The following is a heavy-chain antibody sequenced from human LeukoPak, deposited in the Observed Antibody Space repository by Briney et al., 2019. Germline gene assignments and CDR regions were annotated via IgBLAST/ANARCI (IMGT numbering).Heavy chain of an antibody. V-gene: IGHV3-21*01. J-gene: IGHJ4*02. CDR2: LSGRSGYI. CDR1: GFTFDSYT. D-gene: IGHD3-10*01. Sequence: PGGSLRLSCSASGFTFDSYTTTWVRQAPGKGLEWVSSLSGRSGYIYSADSMEGRFTISRDNAKSSLYLQMNNLGPEDTATYYCARVGERRPGTSESFFPAHFDSWGQGTLVIVSS. CDR3: ARVGERRPGTSESFFPAHFDS.